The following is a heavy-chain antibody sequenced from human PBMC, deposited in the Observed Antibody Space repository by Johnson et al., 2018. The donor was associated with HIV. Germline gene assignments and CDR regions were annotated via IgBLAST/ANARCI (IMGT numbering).Heavy chain of an antibody. J-gene: IGHJ3*02. CDR3: AKDKAAAGPEAFDI. CDR2: ISYDGKHT. D-gene: IGHD6-13*01. V-gene: IGHV3-30*04. CDR1: GFTFSTYA. Sequence: QVQLVESVGGVVQPGRSLRLSCAASGFTFSTYAMHWVRQAPGKGLEWVAVISYDGKHTYYADSVKGRFTISRDNPRNTLYLQMNSLRAEDTALYYCAKDKAAAGPEAFDIWGQGTMVTVSS.